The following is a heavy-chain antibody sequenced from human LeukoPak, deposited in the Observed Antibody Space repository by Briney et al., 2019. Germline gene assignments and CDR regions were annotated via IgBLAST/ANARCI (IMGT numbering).Heavy chain of an antibody. V-gene: IGHV3-23*01. D-gene: IGHD3-10*01. Sequence: GGSLRLSCAASGFTFSSYWMHWVRQAPGKGLEWVSAISASGGSAFYADSVKGRFTISRDNSKDTLYLQMNSLRAGDTAVYYCATSDSAVVLYYYDYWGQGTLVTVSS. CDR3: ATSDSAVVLYYYDY. CDR2: ISASGGSA. J-gene: IGHJ4*02. CDR1: GFTFSSYW.